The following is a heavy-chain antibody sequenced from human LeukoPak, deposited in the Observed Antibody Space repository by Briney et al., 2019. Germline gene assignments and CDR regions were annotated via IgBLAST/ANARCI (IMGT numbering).Heavy chain of an antibody. CDR1: GFTFVDYA. J-gene: IGHJ6*03. D-gene: IGHD6-19*01. CDR3: AKDERLDSSGSQEGYYYYMDV. V-gene: IGHV3-43D*04. Sequence: PGGFLRLSCSASGFTFVDYAMHWVRQAPGKGLEWVSLISWDGGSTYYADSVKGRFTIPRDNSKNSLYLQMNSLRAEDTALYYCAKDERLDSSGSQEGYYYYMDVWGKGTTVTVSS. CDR2: ISWDGGST.